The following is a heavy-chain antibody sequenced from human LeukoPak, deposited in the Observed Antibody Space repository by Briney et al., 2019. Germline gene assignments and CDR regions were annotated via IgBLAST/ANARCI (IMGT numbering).Heavy chain of an antibody. CDR2: INPNSGGT. D-gene: IGHD2-15*01. CDR1: GYTFTGYY. V-gene: IGHV1-2*04. Sequence: ASVKVSCKASGYTFTGYYMHWVRQAPGQGLEWMGWINPNSGGTNYAQKFQGWVTMTRDTSISTAYMELSRLRSDDTAVYYCARVPSDCSGGSCYEKTRLSYYYYYGMDVWGKGTTVTVSS. CDR3: ARVPSDCSGGSCYEKTRLSYYYYYGMDV. J-gene: IGHJ6*04.